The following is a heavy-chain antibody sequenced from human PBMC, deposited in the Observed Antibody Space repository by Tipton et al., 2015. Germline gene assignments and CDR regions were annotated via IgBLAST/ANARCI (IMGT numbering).Heavy chain of an antibody. Sequence: SLRLSCAASGFSFRSYWMAWVRQAPGKGLEWVANIKQEGSEKTYMDSVKGRFTISRNDAKNALFLQMDSLRAEDTAVYYCGREDRGFSSGDYWGQGTLVTVSS. J-gene: IGHJ4*02. CDR2: IKQEGSEK. V-gene: IGHV3-7*01. D-gene: IGHD6-19*01. CDR1: GFSFRSYW. CDR3: GREDRGFSSGDY.